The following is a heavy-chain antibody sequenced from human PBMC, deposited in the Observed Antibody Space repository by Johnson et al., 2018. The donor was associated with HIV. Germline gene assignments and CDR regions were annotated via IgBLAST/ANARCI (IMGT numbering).Heavy chain of an antibody. D-gene: IGHD3-22*01. CDR2: IKQDGSEK. CDR1: GFTFSSYW. CDR3: ARSGGYDNINAFDI. V-gene: IGHV3-7*03. Sequence: VQLVESGGGLVQPGGSLRLSCAASGFTFSSYWMSWVRQAPGKGLEWVANIKQDGSEKYYVDSVKGRFTISRDNAKNSLYLQMNSLRAEDTALYYCARSGGYDNINAFDIWGQGTVVTISS. J-gene: IGHJ3*02.